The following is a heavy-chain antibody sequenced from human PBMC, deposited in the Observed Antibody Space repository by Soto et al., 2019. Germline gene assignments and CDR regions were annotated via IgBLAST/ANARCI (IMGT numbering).Heavy chain of an antibody. Sequence: SETLSLTCTVSGDSMSSHYWSWIRQHPGKGLEWIGYIYYSGGTYYNPSLKSRVTISVDTSKNQFSLELSSVTAADTAVYYCASIYDSSGYYYGNNWFDPWGQGTLVTVS. D-gene: IGHD3-22*01. V-gene: IGHV4-31*03. J-gene: IGHJ5*02. CDR3: ASIYDSSGYYYGNNWFDP. CDR1: GDSMSSHY. CDR2: IYYSGGT.